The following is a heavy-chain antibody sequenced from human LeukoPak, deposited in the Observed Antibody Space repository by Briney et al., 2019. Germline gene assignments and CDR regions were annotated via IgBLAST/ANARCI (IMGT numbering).Heavy chain of an antibody. Sequence: GGSLRLSCAASGFTFSSYAMHWVRQAPGKGLEWVAVISYDGSNKYYADSVKGRFTISRDNSKNTLYLQMNSLRAEDTAVYYCANTLYYDILTGYLYYFDYWGQGTLVTVSS. CDR3: ANTLYYDILTGYLYYFDY. J-gene: IGHJ4*02. CDR2: ISYDGSNK. D-gene: IGHD3-9*01. CDR1: GFTFSSYA. V-gene: IGHV3-30-3*01.